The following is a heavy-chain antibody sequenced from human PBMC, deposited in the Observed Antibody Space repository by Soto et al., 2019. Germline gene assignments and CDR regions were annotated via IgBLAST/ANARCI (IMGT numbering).Heavy chain of an antibody. CDR1: GFTFSSYG. D-gene: IGHD2-2*01. CDR3: ANDGYCISTSCPGRYAFAI. CDR2: ISYDGSNK. V-gene: IGHV3-30*18. Sequence: QVQLVESGGGVVQPGRSLRLSCAASGFTFSSYGMHWVRQAPGKGLEWVAVISYDGSNKYYADSVKGRFTISRDNSKNTLYLRMNSLRDEDTAVYYCANDGYCISTSCPGRYAFAIWCQETMVTVSS. J-gene: IGHJ3*02.